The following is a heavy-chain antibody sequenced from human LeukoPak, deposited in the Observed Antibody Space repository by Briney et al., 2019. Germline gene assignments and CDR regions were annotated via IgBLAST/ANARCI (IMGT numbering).Heavy chain of an antibody. V-gene: IGHV4-4*07. J-gene: IGHJ5*02. CDR3: ARGPSVRYFDWLFRKNWFDP. CDR2: IYTSGST. CDR1: GGSISSYY. D-gene: IGHD3-9*01. Sequence: SETLSLTCTVSGGSISSYYWSWIRQPAGKGLEWIGRIYTSGSTNYNPSLKSRVTISVDTSKNQFSLKLSSVTAADTAVYYCARGPSVRYFDWLFRKNWFDPWGQGTLVTVSS.